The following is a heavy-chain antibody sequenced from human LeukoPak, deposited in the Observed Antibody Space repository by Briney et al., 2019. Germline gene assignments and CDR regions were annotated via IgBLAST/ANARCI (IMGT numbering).Heavy chain of an antibody. CDR1: GFTVSSNY. J-gene: IGHJ4*02. CDR3: ARDHPSSGYYY. V-gene: IGHV3-66*01. D-gene: IGHD3-22*01. CDR2: IYSGGST. Sequence: GGSLRLSCAASGFTVSSNYMSWVRQAPGKGLEWVSVIYSGGSTYYADSVKGRFTISRDNSKNTLYLQMNSLRDEDTAVYYCARDHPSSGYYYWGQGTLVTVSP.